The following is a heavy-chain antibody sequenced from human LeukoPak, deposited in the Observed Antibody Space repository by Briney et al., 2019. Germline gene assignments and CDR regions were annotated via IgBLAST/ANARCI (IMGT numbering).Heavy chain of an antibody. Sequence: ASVKVSCKASGCTFSSYAISWVRQAPGQGLEWMGGIIPIFGTANYAQKFQGRVTITTDESTSAAYMELSSLRSEDTAVYYCARGRPGYSSSWYKYWFDPWGQGTLVTVSS. CDR2: IIPIFGTA. J-gene: IGHJ5*02. V-gene: IGHV1-69*05. CDR3: ARGRPGYSSSWYKYWFDP. D-gene: IGHD6-13*01. CDR1: GCTFSSYA.